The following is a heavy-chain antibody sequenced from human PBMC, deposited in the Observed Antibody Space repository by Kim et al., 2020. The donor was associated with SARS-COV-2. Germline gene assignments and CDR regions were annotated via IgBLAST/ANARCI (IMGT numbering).Heavy chain of an antibody. CDR2: INQDGSER. D-gene: IGHD3-9*01. Sequence: GGSLRLSCATSGSIFSSYYFSWVRQAPGKGLEWVANINQDGSERYYVGSVKGRFTISRDNAENSLYLQMYSLRAEDTAVYYCARGNYDILTGYYHYFFDHWGQGTLVSVSS. V-gene: IGHV3-7*01. CDR3: ARGNYDILTGYYHYFFDH. CDR1: GSIFSSYY. J-gene: IGHJ4*02.